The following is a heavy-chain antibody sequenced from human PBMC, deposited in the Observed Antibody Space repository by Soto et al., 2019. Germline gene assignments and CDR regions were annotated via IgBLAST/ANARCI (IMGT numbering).Heavy chain of an antibody. V-gene: IGHV1-18*01. CDR1: GYTFTIYG. D-gene: IGHD5-12*01. Sequence: QVQLVQSGGEVKKPGASVKVSCKASGYTFTIYGINWVRQAPGQGLEWMGWISPDNGNTNYAQKLQGRVTMTTDTSTSTADMELRSLRSDDTAVYYWARALGYSGYAGMDVWGQGTTVTVSS. CDR2: ISPDNGNT. CDR3: ARALGYSGYAGMDV. J-gene: IGHJ6*02.